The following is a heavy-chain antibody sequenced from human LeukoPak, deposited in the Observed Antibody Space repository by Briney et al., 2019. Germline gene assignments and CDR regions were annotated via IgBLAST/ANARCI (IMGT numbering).Heavy chain of an antibody. CDR1: GFTFSSYW. CDR3: ARPLRDYDILTGYYTHYYGMDV. V-gene: IGHV3-74*01. J-gene: IGHJ6*02. Sequence: GGSLRLSCAASGFTFSSYWMHWVRQAPGKGLGWVSRINSDGSSTSYAESVKGRFTTSRDNAKNTLYLQMNSLRAEDTAVYYCARPLRDYDILTGYYTHYYGMDVWGQGTTVTVSS. CDR2: INSDGSST. D-gene: IGHD3-9*01.